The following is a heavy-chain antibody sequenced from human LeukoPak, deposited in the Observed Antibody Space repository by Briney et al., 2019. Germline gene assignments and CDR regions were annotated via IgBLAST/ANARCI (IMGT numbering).Heavy chain of an antibody. V-gene: IGHV3-64*04. Sequence: GGSLRLSCSASGFTFSSYAMHWVRQAPGKGLEYVSAISSNGGSTYYADSVKGRFTISRDNSKNTLYLQMNSLRAEDTAVYYCAKLGVVRGIIAYYFDYWGQGTLVTVSS. CDR1: GFTFSSYA. CDR2: ISSNGGST. D-gene: IGHD3-10*01. CDR3: AKLGVVRGIIAYYFDY. J-gene: IGHJ4*02.